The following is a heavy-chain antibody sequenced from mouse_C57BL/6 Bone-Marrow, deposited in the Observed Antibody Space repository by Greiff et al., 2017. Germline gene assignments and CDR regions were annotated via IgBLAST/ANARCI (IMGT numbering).Heavy chain of an antibody. CDR2: ISDGGSYT. Sequence: EVQLVESGGGLVKPGGSLKLSCAASGFTFSSYAMSWVRQTPEKRLEWVATISDGGSYTYYPDNVKGRFTISSDNAKNNLYLQMSHLKSEDTAMYDFASEIYYGNYVLAMDYCGQGTSVTVSS. CDR1: GFTFSSYA. V-gene: IGHV5-4*01. CDR3: ASEIYYGNYVLAMDY. D-gene: IGHD2-1*01. J-gene: IGHJ4*01.